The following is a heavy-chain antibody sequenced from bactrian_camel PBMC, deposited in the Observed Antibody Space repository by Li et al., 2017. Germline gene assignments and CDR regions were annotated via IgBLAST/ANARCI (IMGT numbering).Heavy chain of an antibody. D-gene: IGHD1*01. CDR3: AKEGNSYPPAD. Sequence: HVQLVESGGGSVQVGGSLRLSCAASGYSPAKYAMGWFRQAPGKKREGVAGIGVDGETEYADFAKGRFSISKDNAENTLFLQLNSLKIEDTAMYYCAKEGNSYPPADWGQGTQVTVS. CDR2: IGVDGET. J-gene: IGHJ4*01. V-gene: IGHV3S63*01. CDR1: GYSPAKYA.